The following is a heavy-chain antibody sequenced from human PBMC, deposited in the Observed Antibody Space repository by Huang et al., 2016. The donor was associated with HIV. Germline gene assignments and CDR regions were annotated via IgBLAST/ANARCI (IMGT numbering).Heavy chain of an antibody. CDR1: GGTVSSFS. J-gene: IGHJ4*02. D-gene: IGHD5-18*01. V-gene: IGHV1-69*13. Sequence: QLVQSGAEMKKSGSSVKVSCKASGGTVSSFSFTWVRQDPGHGLEWNGGIVPLHDTTDRDQKFRGRVTRTADESTNTAFMELSGLTSQDTAVYYCARGVGNSNRGFDIWGQGTLVTVS. CDR3: ARGVGNSNRGFDI. CDR2: IVPLHDTT.